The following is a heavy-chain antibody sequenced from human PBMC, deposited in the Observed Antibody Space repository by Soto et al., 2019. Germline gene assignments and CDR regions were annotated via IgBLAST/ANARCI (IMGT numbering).Heavy chain of an antibody. CDR2: IYYSGST. V-gene: IGHV4-59*01. J-gene: IGHJ4*02. D-gene: IGHD6-19*01. CDR3: AKDKGSGWADLDY. CDR1: GGSINSYY. Sequence: SETLSLTCTVSGGSINSYYWSWIRQPPGKGLEWIGYIYYSGSTSYSPSLESRVTISVDTSKNQFSLKLSSVTAADTAVYYCAKDKGSGWADLDYWGQGTLVTVSS.